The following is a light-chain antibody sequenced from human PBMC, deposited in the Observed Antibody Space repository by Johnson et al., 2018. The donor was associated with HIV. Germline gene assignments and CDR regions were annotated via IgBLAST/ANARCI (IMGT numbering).Light chain of an antibody. Sequence: SVLTQPPSVSAAPGQKVTISCSGSSSNIGNNYVSWYQQLPGTAPKLLIYDNNNRPSGIPDRFSGSTSGTSATLGITGLQTGDEADYYCETWDSSLTGVFGTGTKVTVL. J-gene: IGLJ1*01. V-gene: IGLV1-51*01. CDR3: ETWDSSLTGV. CDR1: SSNIGNNY. CDR2: DNN.